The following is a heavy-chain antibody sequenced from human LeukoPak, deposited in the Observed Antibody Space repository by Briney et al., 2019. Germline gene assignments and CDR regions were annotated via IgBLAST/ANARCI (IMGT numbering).Heavy chain of an antibody. Sequence: PSETLSLTCTVSGDSIISGGYYWSWIRQHPGKGLEWVSTIGNTEAFYADSVTGRFTISRDNSKNTVYLHMNSLRVEDTAVYYCAKDWIQFNRVFDCFDSWGQGTLVTVSS. J-gene: IGHJ4*02. CDR2: IGNTEA. CDR3: AKDWIQFNRVFDCFDS. D-gene: IGHD2-21*01. CDR1: GDSIISGGYY. V-gene: IGHV3-23*01.